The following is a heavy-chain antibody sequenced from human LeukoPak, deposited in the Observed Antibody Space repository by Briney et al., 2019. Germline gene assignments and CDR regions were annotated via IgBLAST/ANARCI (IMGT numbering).Heavy chain of an antibody. CDR3: ARRGTAAWFGIFGY. CDR1: GGSFSGYY. V-gene: IGHV4-34*01. D-gene: IGHD6-13*01. CDR2: INHSGST. Sequence: PSETLSLTCAVYGGSFSGYYWSWIRQPPGKGLEWIGEINHSGSTNYNPSLKSRVTISVDTSKNQFSLKLSSVTAADTAVYYCARRGTAAWFGIFGYWGQGTLVTVSS. J-gene: IGHJ4*02.